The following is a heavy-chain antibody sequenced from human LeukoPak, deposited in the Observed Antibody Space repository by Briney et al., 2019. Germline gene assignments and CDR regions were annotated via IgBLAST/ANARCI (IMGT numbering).Heavy chain of an antibody. Sequence: AGSLRLSCAASGFTFSSYAMSWVRQAPGKGLEWVSTTRSNGDTAYNADSVRGRFAISRGNSKNALFLQMNSLRVEDTAIYYCAKGQELDDGVFDSWGQGTLVTVSS. CDR3: AKGQELDDGVFDS. D-gene: IGHD1-1*01. CDR2: TRSNGDTA. CDR1: GFTFSSYA. V-gene: IGHV3-23*01. J-gene: IGHJ4*02.